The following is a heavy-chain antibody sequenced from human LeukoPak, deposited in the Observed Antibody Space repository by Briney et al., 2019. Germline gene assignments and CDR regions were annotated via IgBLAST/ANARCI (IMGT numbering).Heavy chain of an antibody. D-gene: IGHD6-19*01. V-gene: IGHV3-64*01. Sequence: GGSLRLSCAASGFTFSSYAMHWVRQAPGEGLEYVSAISSNGGSTYYANSVKGRFTISRDNSKNTLYLQMGSLRAEDMAVYYCARVSWRSSGWRYYYYYGMDVWGQGTTVTVSS. CDR3: ARVSWRSSGWRYYYYYGMDV. J-gene: IGHJ6*02. CDR1: GFTFSSYA. CDR2: ISSNGGST.